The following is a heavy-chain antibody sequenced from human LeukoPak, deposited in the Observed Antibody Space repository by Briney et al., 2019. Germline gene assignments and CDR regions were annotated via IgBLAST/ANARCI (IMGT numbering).Heavy chain of an antibody. Sequence: SETLSLTCTVSGGSISSSSYYWGWIRQPPGKGLEWIGSIYYSGSTYYNPSPKSRVTISVDTSKNQFSLKLSSVTAADTAVYYCARDSRRGYSYGSHFDYWGQGTLVTVSS. V-gene: IGHV4-39*07. D-gene: IGHD5-18*01. J-gene: IGHJ4*02. CDR2: IYYSGST. CDR1: GGSISSSSYY. CDR3: ARDSRRGYSYGSHFDY.